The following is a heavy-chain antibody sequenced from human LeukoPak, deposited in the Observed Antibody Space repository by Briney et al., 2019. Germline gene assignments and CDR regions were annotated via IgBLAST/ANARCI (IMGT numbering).Heavy chain of an antibody. Sequence: GSLTLSCVVSGFTFSSSWMHWVRQAPGRGLVYVSRISSDGSDIFYADSVKGRFTISRDNSKNMLYLQMNSLRAEDTAVYYCARDKGAATEERSDYWGQGTLVTVSS. CDR3: ARDKGAATEERSDY. CDR2: ISSDGSDI. V-gene: IGHV3-74*01. J-gene: IGHJ4*02. CDR1: GFTFSSSW. D-gene: IGHD1-26*01.